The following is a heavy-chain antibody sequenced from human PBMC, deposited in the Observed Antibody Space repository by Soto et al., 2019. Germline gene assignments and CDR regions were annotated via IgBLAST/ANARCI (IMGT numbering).Heavy chain of an antibody. Sequence: PGGSLTLSCAASGFTFSNGCMSWVRQAPGKGLEWVGRIKCKRDGGTTDYAATVKGRFTITRDDSKNTMYLQMNSLKTEDTAVYYVTTGRITMVRGGNYYYGMDVWGQGTTVTVSS. V-gene: IGHV3-15*01. CDR1: GFTFSNGC. D-gene: IGHD3-10*01. J-gene: IGHJ6*02. CDR3: TTGRITMVRGGNYYYGMDV. CDR2: IKCKRDGGTT.